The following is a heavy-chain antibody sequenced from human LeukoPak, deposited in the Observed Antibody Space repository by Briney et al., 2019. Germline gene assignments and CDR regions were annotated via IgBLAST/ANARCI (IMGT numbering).Heavy chain of an antibody. Sequence: WGSLRLSCAASGFTFSSYEMNWVRQAPGKGLEWVSYISSSGSTIYYADSVKGRFTISRDNAKNSLYLQMNSLRAEDTAVYYCARGGGGQWLVYFDYWGQGTLVTVSS. CDR2: ISSSGSTI. V-gene: IGHV3-48*03. CDR1: GFTFSSYE. J-gene: IGHJ4*02. D-gene: IGHD6-19*01. CDR3: ARGGGGQWLVYFDY.